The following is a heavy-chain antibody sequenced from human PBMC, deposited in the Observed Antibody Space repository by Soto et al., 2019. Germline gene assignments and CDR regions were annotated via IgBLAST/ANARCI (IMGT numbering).Heavy chain of an antibody. D-gene: IGHD3-22*01. CDR3: AKDSTYYYDSSGYSPNLAGAFDI. CDR2: ISGSGGST. V-gene: IGHV3-23*01. J-gene: IGHJ3*02. Sequence: EVLLLASGGGLVQPGGSLRLSCAASGVTFSSYAMSWVRQAPGKGLEWVSAISGSGGSTYYADSVKGRFTISRDNSKNKLYLQMKSLRAEDTAVYYCAKDSTYYYDSSGYSPNLAGAFDIWGQGTMVTVAS. CDR1: GVTFSSYA.